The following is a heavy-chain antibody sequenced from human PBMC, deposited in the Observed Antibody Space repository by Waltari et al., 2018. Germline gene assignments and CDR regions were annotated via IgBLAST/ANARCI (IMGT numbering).Heavy chain of an antibody. CDR3: ASQRAGSGWLSIDY. J-gene: IGHJ4*02. Sequence: QVQLVQSGAEVKTPGASVKVSCKASGYPFTTYYMHWVRQAPGQGLEWVGIINPDGGSTSYAQKFQDRLTMTRDTSTSTVYMQLTSLTSEDTAVYYCASQRAGSGWLSIDYWGQGTLVTVSS. CDR1: GYPFTTYY. CDR2: INPDGGST. V-gene: IGHV1-46*03. D-gene: IGHD6-19*01.